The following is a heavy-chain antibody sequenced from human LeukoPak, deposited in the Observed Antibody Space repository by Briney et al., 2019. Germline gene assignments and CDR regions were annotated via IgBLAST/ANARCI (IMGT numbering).Heavy chain of an antibody. Sequence: GGSLRLSCAASGLTFSTYRMHWLRQAPGKGLVWVSRTNSDGNSTNYADPVKGRFTIPRDNAKNTMYLRMNRMRAEDTAVYFCERAVDGSGRSSFDYWGQGTLVTVSS. D-gene: IGHD3-10*01. V-gene: IGHV3-74*01. CDR1: GLTFSTYR. CDR3: ERAVDGSGRSSFDY. CDR2: TNSDGNST. J-gene: IGHJ4*02.